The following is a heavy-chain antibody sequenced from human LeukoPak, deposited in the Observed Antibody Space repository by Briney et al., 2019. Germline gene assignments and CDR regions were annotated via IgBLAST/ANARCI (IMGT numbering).Heavy chain of an antibody. V-gene: IGHV3-23*01. J-gene: IGHJ4*02. CDR1: GFTFSSYD. Sequence: GXSLRLSCAASGFTFSSYDRSWVRQAPGKGMEWVSAISCSSRSPYYPHSVPRPFTISRHISKNTLYLHITSLRAEDTPVYYCAKQVKVVVAATSPFHYWVQGTLLTVSS. CDR3: AKQVKVVVAATSPFHY. D-gene: IGHD2-15*01. CDR2: ISCSSRSP.